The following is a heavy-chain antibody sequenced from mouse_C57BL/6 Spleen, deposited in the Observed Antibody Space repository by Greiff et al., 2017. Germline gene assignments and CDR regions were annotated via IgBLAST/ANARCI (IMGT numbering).Heavy chain of an antibody. V-gene: IGHV5-6*02. D-gene: IGHD1-1*01. J-gene: IGHJ4*01. CDR1: GFTFSSYG. CDR2: ISSGGSYT. CDR3: ASLLYYGSSYGYAMDY. Sequence: DVMLVESGGDLVKPGGSLKLSCAASGFTFSSYGMSWVRQTPDKRLEWVATISSGGSYTYYPDSVKGRFTISRDNAKNTLYLQMSSLKSEDTAMYYCASLLYYGSSYGYAMDYWGQGTSVTVSS.